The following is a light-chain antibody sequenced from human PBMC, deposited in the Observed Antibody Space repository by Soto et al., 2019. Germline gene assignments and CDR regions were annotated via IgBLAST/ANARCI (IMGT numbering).Light chain of an antibody. CDR2: GAS. Sequence: EIVLTQSPGTLSLSPGERVTLSCRASQSITNSYLAWYQQKVGQAPRLLIFGASNRAAGIPDRFSGSGSGTDFSLTISMLEPEDFAVYYCEQYGSSPYTFGQGTKLDI. J-gene: IGKJ2*01. V-gene: IGKV3-20*01. CDR1: QSITNSY. CDR3: EQYGSSPYT.